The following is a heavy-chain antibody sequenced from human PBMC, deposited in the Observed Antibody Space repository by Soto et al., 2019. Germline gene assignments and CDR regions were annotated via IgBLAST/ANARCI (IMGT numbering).Heavy chain of an antibody. CDR2: INQDGSQR. V-gene: IGHV3-7*01. J-gene: IGHJ4*02. D-gene: IGHD3-10*01. CDR1: GFNFRDYW. Sequence: EVQLVESGGGLVQPGGSLRLSCAGSGFNFRDYWMNWVRQAPGKGLEWVANINQDGSQRYYVDSVRGRFTISRDNAKNSLYLEMKSLSAEETAVYYCAKYTSADDYWGQGTLVTVSS. CDR3: AKYTSADDY.